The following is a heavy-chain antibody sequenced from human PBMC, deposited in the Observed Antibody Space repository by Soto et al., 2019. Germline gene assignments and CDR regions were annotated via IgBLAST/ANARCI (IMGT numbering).Heavy chain of an antibody. V-gene: IGHV3-30*18. J-gene: IGHJ6*02. CDR2: ISYDGSNK. CDR1: GFTFSSSG. CDR3: AKDTGIWDDYGDYGMDV. D-gene: IGHD4-17*01. Sequence: QVQLVESGGGVVQPGRSLRLSCAASGFTFSSSGMHWVRQAPGKGLEWVAVISYDGSNKYYADSVKGRFTISRDNSKNTLYLQMNSLRAEDTAVYYCAKDTGIWDDYGDYGMDVWGQGTTVTVSS.